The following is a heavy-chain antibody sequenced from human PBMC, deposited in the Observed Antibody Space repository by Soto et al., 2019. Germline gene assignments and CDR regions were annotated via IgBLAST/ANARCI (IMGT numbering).Heavy chain of an antibody. J-gene: IGHJ4*02. CDR2: IYPGASDT. V-gene: IGHV5-51*01. Sequence: PGESLKISCQGSGYSFPSYWIGWVRQMPGKGLEWMGIIYPGASDTKYSPSFQGQVTISADRSINTAYLQWSSLKASDTAMYYCAGHKAGYCSTTSCHPADYWGQGTLVTVSS. CDR1: GYSFPSYW. CDR3: AGHKAGYCSTTSCHPADY. D-gene: IGHD2-2*03.